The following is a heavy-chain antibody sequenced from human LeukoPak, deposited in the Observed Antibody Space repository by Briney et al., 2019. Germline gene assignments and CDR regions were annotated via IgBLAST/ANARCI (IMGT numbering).Heavy chain of an antibody. D-gene: IGHD6-19*01. V-gene: IGHV4-4*07. Sequence: SETLSLTCSVSGGSISSYFWSWIRQPAGKGLEWIGLVYSSGSNKYNHYLKNRVTMSVDTSEKQFSLKLTSVTAADTAVYYCARGFGRLGSGDVFDIWGQGTMVTVSS. CDR3: ARGFGRLGSGDVFDI. J-gene: IGHJ3*02. CDR2: VYSSGSN. CDR1: GGSISSYF.